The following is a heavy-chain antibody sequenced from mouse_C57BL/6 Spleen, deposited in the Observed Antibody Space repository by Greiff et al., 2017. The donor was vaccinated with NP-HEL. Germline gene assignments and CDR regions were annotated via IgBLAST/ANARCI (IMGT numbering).Heavy chain of an antibody. Sequence: EVKLMESGPGLVKPSQTVFLTCTVTGISITTGNYRWSWIRQFPGNKLEWIGYIYYSGTITYNPSLTSRTTITRDTPKNQFFLEMNSLTAEDTATYYCARVDGYLYYFDYWGQGTTLTVSS. V-gene: IGHV3-5*01. CDR1: GISITTGNYR. CDR3: ARVDGYLYYFDY. D-gene: IGHD2-3*01. CDR2: IYYSGTI. J-gene: IGHJ2*01.